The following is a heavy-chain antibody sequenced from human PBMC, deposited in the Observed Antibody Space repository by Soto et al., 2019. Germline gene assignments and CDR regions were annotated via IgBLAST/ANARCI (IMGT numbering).Heavy chain of an antibody. V-gene: IGHV3-15*01. J-gene: IGHJ6*02. CDR1: GFTFSNAW. CDR2: IKSKTDGGTT. Sequence: GGSLRLSCAASGFTFSNAWMSWVRQAPGKGLEWVGRIKSKTDGGTTDYAAPVKGRFTISRDDSKNTLYLQMNSLKTEDTAVYYCTTDIVVVAATRGSYYYYGMDVWGQGTTVTVSS. D-gene: IGHD2-15*01. CDR3: TTDIVVVAATRGSYYYYGMDV.